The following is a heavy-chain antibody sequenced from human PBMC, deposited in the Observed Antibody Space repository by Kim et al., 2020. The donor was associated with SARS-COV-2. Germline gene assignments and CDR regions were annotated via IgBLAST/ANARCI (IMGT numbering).Heavy chain of an antibody. CDR3: ARSRSLYYYDSSGYYEWDAFEI. V-gene: IGHV3-30-3*01. Sequence: GGSLRLSCAASGFTFSSYAMHWVRQAPGKGLEWVAVISYDGSNKYYADSVKGRFTISRDNSKNTLYLQMNSLRAEDTAVYYCARSRSLYYYDSSGYYEWDAFEIWGQGTTVTVSS. CDR1: GFTFSSYA. CDR2: ISYDGSNK. D-gene: IGHD3-22*01. J-gene: IGHJ3*02.